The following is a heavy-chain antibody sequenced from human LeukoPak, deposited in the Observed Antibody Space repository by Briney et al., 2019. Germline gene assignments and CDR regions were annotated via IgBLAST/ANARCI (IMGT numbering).Heavy chain of an antibody. CDR3: AAGYCSGGSCYPYYYYGMDV. J-gene: IGHJ6*02. CDR1: GFTFTSSA. V-gene: IGHV1-58*01. CDR2: IVVGSGNT. Sequence: SVKVSCKASGFTFTSSAVQWVRQARGQRLEWIGWIVVGSGNTNYTQKFQERVTITRDMSTSTAYMELSSLRSEDTAVYYCAAGYCSGGSCYPYYYYGMDVWGQGTTVTVSS. D-gene: IGHD2-15*01.